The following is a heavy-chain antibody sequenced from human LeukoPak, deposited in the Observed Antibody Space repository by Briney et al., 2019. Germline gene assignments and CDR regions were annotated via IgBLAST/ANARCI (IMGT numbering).Heavy chain of an antibody. Sequence: SETLSLTCTVSGGSISSSSYYWGWIRQPPGKGLEWIGSIYYSGSTYYNPSLKSRVTISVDTSKNQFSLKLSSVTAADTAVYYCARGRDYGDYLTFYAFDIWGQGTMVTVSS. V-gene: IGHV4-39*07. D-gene: IGHD4-17*01. CDR3: ARGRDYGDYLTFYAFDI. CDR1: GGSISSSSYY. CDR2: IYYSGST. J-gene: IGHJ3*02.